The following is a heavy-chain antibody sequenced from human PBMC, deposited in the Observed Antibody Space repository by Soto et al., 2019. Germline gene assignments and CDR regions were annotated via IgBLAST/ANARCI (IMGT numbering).Heavy chain of an antibody. CDR3: ARGLGGRMDD. CDR2: IIAILGET. CDR1: GTIFSSYT. Sequence: QVQLVQSGAEVKKPGSSVRVSCKASGTIFSSYTISWVRQAPGQGLEWMGRIIAILGETNSAQKFQGRVTLTADKSTNTACMKLNSLRLEDTALYYCARGLGGRMDDWGQGTTVTVSS. D-gene: IGHD3-16*01. V-gene: IGHV1-69*08. J-gene: IGHJ6*02.